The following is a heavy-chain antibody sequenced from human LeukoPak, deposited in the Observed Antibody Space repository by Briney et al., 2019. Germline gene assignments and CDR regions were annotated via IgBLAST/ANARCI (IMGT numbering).Heavy chain of an antibody. V-gene: IGHV4-39*07. CDR3: ARDGSRSVATMGMDV. CDR1: GGSISTGPYC. J-gene: IGHJ6*04. CDR2: IYYSGST. D-gene: IGHD5-24*01. Sequence: PSQTLSLTRTVSGGSISTGPYCWDWIRKPPGRGLGWIGSIYYSGSTFHNPSLKSRVTMSVDTSKNQFSLNLTSVTAADTAVYYCARDGSRSVATMGMDVWGKGTTVTVSS.